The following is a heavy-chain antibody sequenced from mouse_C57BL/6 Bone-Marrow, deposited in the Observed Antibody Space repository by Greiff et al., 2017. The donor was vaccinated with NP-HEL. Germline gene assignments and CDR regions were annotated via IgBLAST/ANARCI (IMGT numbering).Heavy chain of an antibody. CDR3: ARDQGYPYYYAMDY. Sequence: DVQLQESGPGLVKPSQSLSLTCSVTGYSITSGYYWNWIRQFPGNKLEWMGYISYDGSNNYNPSLKNRIPITRDTSKNQFFLKLNSVTTEDTATYYCARDQGYPYYYAMDYWGQGTSVTVSS. CDR2: ISYDGSN. J-gene: IGHJ4*01. D-gene: IGHD2-2*01. CDR1: GYSITSGYY. V-gene: IGHV3-6*01.